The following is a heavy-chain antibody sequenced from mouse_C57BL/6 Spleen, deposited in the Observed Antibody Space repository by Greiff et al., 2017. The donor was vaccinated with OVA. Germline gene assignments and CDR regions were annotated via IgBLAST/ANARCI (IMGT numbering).Heavy chain of an antibody. CDR2: IYPGDGDT. D-gene: IGHD2-3*01. Sequence: QVQLKESGAELVKPGASVKISCKASGYAFSSYWMNWVKQRPGKGLEWIGQIYPGDGDTNYNGKFKGKATLTADKSSSTAYMQLSSLTSEDSAVYFCARWDYDGSFAYWGQGTLVTVSA. J-gene: IGHJ3*01. CDR1: GYAFSSYW. V-gene: IGHV1-80*01. CDR3: ARWDYDGSFAY.